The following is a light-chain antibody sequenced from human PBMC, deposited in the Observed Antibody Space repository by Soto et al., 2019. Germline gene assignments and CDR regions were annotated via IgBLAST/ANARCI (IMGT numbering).Light chain of an antibody. CDR2: AAS. CDR1: QGIRND. Sequence: AIPMTLSSSSLSSSFGGSVPIPCRASQGIRNDLGWYQQKPGKAPKLLIYAASSLQSGVPSRFSGSGSGTDFTLTISSLQPEDFATYYCLQDYNYPWTFGQGTKVDIK. V-gene: IGKV1-6*01. CDR3: LQDYNYPWT. J-gene: IGKJ1*01.